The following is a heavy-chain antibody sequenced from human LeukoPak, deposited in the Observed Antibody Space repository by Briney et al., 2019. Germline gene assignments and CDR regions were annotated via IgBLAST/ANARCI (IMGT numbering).Heavy chain of an antibody. J-gene: IGHJ6*03. V-gene: IGHV1-46*01. CDR2: INPSGGST. CDR1: GYTFTSYY. CDR3: ARRIAARHYSSGYYYYMDV. Sequence: ASVKVSCKASGYTFTSYYMHWVRQAPGQGLERMGIINPSGGSTSYAQKFQGRVTMTRDMSTSTVYMELSSLRSEDTAVYYCARRIAARHYSSGYYYYMDVWGKGTTVTVSS. D-gene: IGHD6-6*01.